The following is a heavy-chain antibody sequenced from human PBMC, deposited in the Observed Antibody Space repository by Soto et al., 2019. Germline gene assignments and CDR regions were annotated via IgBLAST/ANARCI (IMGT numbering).Heavy chain of an antibody. CDR3: ARALTIFGVVIPGSYYGMDV. D-gene: IGHD3-3*01. Sequence: QVQLVQSGAEVKKPGSSVKVSCEASGGTFSSYAISWVRQAPGQGLEWMGGIIPIFGTANYAQKFQGRVTITADKSTSTAYMELSSLRSEDTAVYYCARALTIFGVVIPGSYYGMDVWGQGTTVTVSS. CDR1: GGTFSSYA. CDR2: IIPIFGTA. J-gene: IGHJ6*02. V-gene: IGHV1-69*06.